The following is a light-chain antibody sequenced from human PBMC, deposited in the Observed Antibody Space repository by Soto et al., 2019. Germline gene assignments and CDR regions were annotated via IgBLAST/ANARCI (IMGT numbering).Light chain of an antibody. CDR1: SSDVGAYNY. Sequence: QSALTQPASVSGSPGQSITMSCTGTSSDVGAYNYVSWFQQHPGKAPTLIISEVSNRPSGVSNRFSGSKSGNAASLTISGLQAEDEADYFCLSFTTDWTHVFGTGTKVTVL. CDR2: EVS. V-gene: IGLV2-14*01. CDR3: LSFTTDWTHV. J-gene: IGLJ1*01.